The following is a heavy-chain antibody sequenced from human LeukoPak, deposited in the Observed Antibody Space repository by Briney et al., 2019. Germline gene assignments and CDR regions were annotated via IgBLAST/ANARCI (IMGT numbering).Heavy chain of an antibody. CDR1: GFTFSDYY. V-gene: IGHV3-11*01. Sequence: GGSLRLSCAASGFTFSDYYMSWIRQPPGKGLEWVSYISSSGSTIYYADSVKGRFTISRDNAKNSLYLQMNSLRAEDTAVYYCARVNAEDAFDIWGQGTMVTVSS. J-gene: IGHJ3*02. CDR3: ARVNAEDAFDI. CDR2: ISSSGSTI.